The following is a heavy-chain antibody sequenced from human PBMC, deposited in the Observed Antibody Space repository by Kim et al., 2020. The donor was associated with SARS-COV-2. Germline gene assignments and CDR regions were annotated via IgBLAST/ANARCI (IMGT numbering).Heavy chain of an antibody. D-gene: IGHD3-16*01. CDR2: IAPMLDKT. V-gene: IGHV1-69*08. J-gene: IGHJ4*02. Sequence: SVKVSRKASGGTFKSYTLSWVRQAPGKGLEWMGRIAPMLDKTDYAQQFQGRFTITADESTSTVFMQLSSLSSEDTAIYYCARVASLLGEDYWGQGTLVTVSS. CDR1: GGTFKSYT. CDR3: ARVASLLGEDY.